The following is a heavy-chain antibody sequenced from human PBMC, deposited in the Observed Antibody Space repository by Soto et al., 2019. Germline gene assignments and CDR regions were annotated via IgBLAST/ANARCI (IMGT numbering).Heavy chain of an antibody. V-gene: IGHV1-18*04. CDR1: GYSFSSYG. CDR3: ARDPPITGSLRGTPLMAV. D-gene: IGHD1-20*01. CDR2: ISAYNGNT. J-gene: IGHJ6*02. Sequence: ASVKVSCKASGYSFSSYGISWVRQAPGQGLEWMGWISAYNGNTNYVEKFQGRVAMTTDTSTSTAYLEVGSLRSDDAAVYFCARDPPITGSLRGTPLMAVWGQGTTVTVSS.